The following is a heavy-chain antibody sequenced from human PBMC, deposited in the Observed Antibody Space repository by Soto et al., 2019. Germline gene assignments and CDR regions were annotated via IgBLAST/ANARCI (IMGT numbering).Heavy chain of an antibody. J-gene: IGHJ4*02. Sequence: QVQLVQSGAEVKKPGASVKLSCKASGYTFPSYGLSWVRQAPGQGLEGMGWISAYNGNTNYAQKLQGRVTMTTDTSTSTAYMELRSLRSDDTAVYYCARVTHYDYVWGSYRDYWGQGTLVTVSS. V-gene: IGHV1-18*01. D-gene: IGHD3-16*02. CDR2: ISAYNGNT. CDR3: ARVTHYDYVWGSYRDY. CDR1: GYTFPSYG.